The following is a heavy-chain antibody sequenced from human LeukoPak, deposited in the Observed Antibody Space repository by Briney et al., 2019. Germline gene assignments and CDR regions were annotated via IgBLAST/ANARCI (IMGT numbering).Heavy chain of an antibody. J-gene: IGHJ5*02. Sequence: SETLSLTCAVYGGSFSGYYWSWIRPPPGKGLEWIGYIYYSGSTNYNPSLKSRVTISVDTSKNQFSLKLSSVTAADTAVYYCARVGSSGWYLRDNWFDPWGQGTLVTVSS. CDR2: IYYSGST. D-gene: IGHD6-19*01. CDR1: GGSFSGYY. CDR3: ARVGSSGWYLRDNWFDP. V-gene: IGHV4-59*01.